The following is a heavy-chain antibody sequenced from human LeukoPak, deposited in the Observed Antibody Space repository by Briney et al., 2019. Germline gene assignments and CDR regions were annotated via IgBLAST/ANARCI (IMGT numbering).Heavy chain of an antibody. CDR1: GGSISSYF. D-gene: IGHD3-16*01. J-gene: IGHJ4*02. CDR2: IYYSGST. CDR3: ARDAPTCLPLDY. V-gene: IGHV4-59*12. Sequence: SETLSLTCTASGGSISSYFWSWIRQPPGKGLEGIGYIYYSGSTNYNPSLKSRVTIPVDTYKNQFSLKLSSVTATDAAVYDCARDAPTCLPLDYWGQGTLVTVSS.